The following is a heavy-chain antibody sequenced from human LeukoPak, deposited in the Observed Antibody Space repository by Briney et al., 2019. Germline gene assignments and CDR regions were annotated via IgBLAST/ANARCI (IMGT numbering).Heavy chain of an antibody. CDR2: MFYRGSA. Sequence: PSETLSLTCTVSGASVSSGSYSWNWIRQPPGKGLEWIGYMFYRGSANYNPSLKSRVTISVDSSKNQFSLNLSSVTAADTAVYYCARATYYYDSSGYYSRGFLAFDIWGQGTMVTVSS. CDR3: ARATYYYDSSGYYSRGFLAFDI. CDR1: GASVSSGSYS. V-gene: IGHV4-61*01. J-gene: IGHJ3*02. D-gene: IGHD3-22*01.